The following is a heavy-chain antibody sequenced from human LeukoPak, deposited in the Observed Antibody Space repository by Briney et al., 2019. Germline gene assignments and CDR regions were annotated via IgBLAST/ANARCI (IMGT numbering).Heavy chain of an antibody. CDR2: ISYDGSNK. J-gene: IGHJ4*02. V-gene: IGHV3-30*04. CDR3: ARDPYCSSTSCYIGLGIAAIL. CDR1: GFTFSSYA. Sequence: GRSLRLSCAASGFTFSSYAMHWVRQAPGKGLEWVAVISYDGSNKYYADSVKGRFTISRDNSKNTLYLQMNSLRAEDTAVYYCARDPYCSSTSCYIGLGIAAILWGQGTLVTVSS. D-gene: IGHD2-2*02.